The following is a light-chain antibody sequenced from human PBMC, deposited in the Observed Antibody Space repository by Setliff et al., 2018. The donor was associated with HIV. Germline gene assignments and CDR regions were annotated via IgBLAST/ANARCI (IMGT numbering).Light chain of an antibody. V-gene: IGLV2-14*01. CDR2: DVS. J-gene: IGLJ2*01. CDR1: SSDVGGYNY. CDR3: SSYTSSSTVV. Sequence: LTQPASVSGSPGQSITISCTGTSSDVGGYNYVSWYQQHPGKAPKLMIYDVSKRPSGVSNRFSGSKSGNTASLTISGLQAEDEADYYCSSYTSSSTVVFGGGTQLTVL.